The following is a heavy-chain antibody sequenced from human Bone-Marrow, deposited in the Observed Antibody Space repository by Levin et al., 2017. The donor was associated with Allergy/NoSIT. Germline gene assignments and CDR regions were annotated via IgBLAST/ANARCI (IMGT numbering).Heavy chain of an antibody. V-gene: IGHV3-64D*06. CDR3: VKGGYSSSWYYFDY. CDR2: ISSNGGST. J-gene: IGHJ4*02. D-gene: IGHD6-13*01. CDR1: GFTFSSYA. Sequence: GESLKISCSASGFTFSSYAMHWVRQAPGKGLEYVSAISSNGGSTYYADSVKGRFTISRDSSKSTLYLQMSSLRAEDTAVYYCVKGGYSSSWYYFDYWGQGTLVTVSS.